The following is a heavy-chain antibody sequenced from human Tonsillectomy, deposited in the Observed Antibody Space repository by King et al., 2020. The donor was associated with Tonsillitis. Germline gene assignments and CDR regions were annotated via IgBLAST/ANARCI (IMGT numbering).Heavy chain of an antibody. CDR2: INHSGST. Sequence: VQLQQWGAGLLKPSETLSLTCAVYGGSFSGFYWSWIRQPPGEGLEWIGEINHSGSTNYNPSLKSRVTISIDTSKNQFSLKLRSVTAADTAVYYCTRETYGLDVWGQGTTVTVSS. CDR1: GGSFSGFY. J-gene: IGHJ6*02. V-gene: IGHV4-34*01. CDR3: TRETYGLDV.